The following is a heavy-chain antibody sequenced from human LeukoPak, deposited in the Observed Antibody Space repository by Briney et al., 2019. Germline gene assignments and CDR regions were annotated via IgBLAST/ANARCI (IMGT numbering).Heavy chain of an antibody. CDR1: GFTFSSYS. CDR2: ISSSSSYI. J-gene: IGHJ4*02. Sequence: PGGSLRLSCAASGFTFSSYSMNWVRQAPGKGLEWVSSISSSSSYIYYADSVKGRFTISRDNAKNSQYLQMNSLRAEDTAVYYCASPVLMTTVAAIWDYWGQGTLVTVSS. D-gene: IGHD4-23*01. V-gene: IGHV3-21*01. CDR3: ASPVLMTTVAAIWDY.